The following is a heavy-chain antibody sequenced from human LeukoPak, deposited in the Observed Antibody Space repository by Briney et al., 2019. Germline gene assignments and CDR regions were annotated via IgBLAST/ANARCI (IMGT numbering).Heavy chain of an antibody. Sequence: SETLSLTCTVSNGSIDNFYWSWIRQPPGKELEWIGYIYYSGSTNYNPSLKSRVTISVDTSKNQFSLKLTSVTAADTAVYYCARVPYSSSWSYYGMGVWGQGTTVTVSS. V-gene: IGHV4-59*01. CDR1: NGSIDNFY. J-gene: IGHJ6*02. CDR2: IYYSGST. CDR3: ARVPYSSSWSYYGMGV. D-gene: IGHD6-13*01.